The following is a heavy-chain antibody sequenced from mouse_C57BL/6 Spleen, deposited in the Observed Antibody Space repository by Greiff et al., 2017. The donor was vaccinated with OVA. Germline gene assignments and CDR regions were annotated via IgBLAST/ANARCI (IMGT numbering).Heavy chain of an antibody. Sequence: QVQLQQSGAELARPGASVKLSCKASGYTFTSYGISWVKQRTGQGLEWIGEIYPRSGNTYYNEKFKGKATLTADKSSSTAYMELRSLTSEDSAVYFCARGEGITTVVEDYAMDYWGQGTSVTVSS. CDR1: GYTFTSYG. J-gene: IGHJ4*01. V-gene: IGHV1-81*01. CDR2: IYPRSGNT. CDR3: ARGEGITTVVEDYAMDY. D-gene: IGHD1-1*01.